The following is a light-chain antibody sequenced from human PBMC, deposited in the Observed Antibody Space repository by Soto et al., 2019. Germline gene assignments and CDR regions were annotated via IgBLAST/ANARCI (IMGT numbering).Light chain of an antibody. CDR3: QQRSNWPPWT. CDR1: QSVSSY. Sequence: EIVFTPFPATQSLSPGERATLSCRASQSVSSYLARYQQQPGQAPRLLIYDASNRATGIPARFSGSGSGTDFTLTISSLEPEDFAVYYCQQRSNWPPWTFGQGTKVDIK. V-gene: IGKV3-11*01. J-gene: IGKJ1*01. CDR2: DAS.